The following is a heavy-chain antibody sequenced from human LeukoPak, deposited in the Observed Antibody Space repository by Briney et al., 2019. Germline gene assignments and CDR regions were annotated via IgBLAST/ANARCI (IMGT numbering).Heavy chain of an antibody. CDR3: ARFLIGTKYYFDY. J-gene: IGHJ4*02. Sequence: ASVKVSCKASGYTFSDYYIHWVRQAPGHGLEWMGWINPKNGDTVYAQGFQGRVTMTRDTSISTAYMELSRLSFDDTAVYYCARFLIGTKYYFDYWGQGTLVTVSS. CDR1: GYTFSDYY. CDR2: INPKNGDT. D-gene: IGHD1-7*01. V-gene: IGHV1-2*02.